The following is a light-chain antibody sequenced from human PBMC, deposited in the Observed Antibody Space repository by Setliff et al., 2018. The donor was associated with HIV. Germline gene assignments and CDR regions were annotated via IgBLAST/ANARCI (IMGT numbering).Light chain of an antibody. J-gene: IGLJ1*01. Sequence: QSVLTQPASVSGSPGQSLTVSCTGTISDVGYYDLVSWYQQHPGKAPKLILFEVSKRPSGVSDRFSGSKSGNTASLTISRLQADDEADYFCSSNTSSSPLYVFATGTKVTVL. CDR2: EVS. CDR1: ISDVGYYDL. V-gene: IGLV2-14*02. CDR3: SSNTSSSPLYV.